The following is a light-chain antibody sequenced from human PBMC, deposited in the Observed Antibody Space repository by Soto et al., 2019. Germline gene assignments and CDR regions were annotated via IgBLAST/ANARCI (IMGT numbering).Light chain of an antibody. CDR3: QQYKSYPWT. V-gene: IGKV1-5*03. J-gene: IGKJ1*01. CDR2: MAA. Sequence: DIQMTQSPSTLSASVGDRVTITCRASQSISSWLAWYQQKPGKAPRILIYMAASLESGVPSRFSGSGSGTEFSLTISSLQPDDFATYYCQQYKSYPWTFGQGTKVEIK. CDR1: QSISSW.